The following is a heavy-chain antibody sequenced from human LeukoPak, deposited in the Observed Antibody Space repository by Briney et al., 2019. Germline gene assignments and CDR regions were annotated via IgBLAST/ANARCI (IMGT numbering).Heavy chain of an antibody. CDR2: IYYSGST. CDR3: ARVPYDFWSGYYPKESYNWFDP. Sequence: PSETLSLTCTVSGGSISNYYWSWIRQPPGKGLEWIGYIYYSGSTYYNPSLKSRVTISVDTSKNQFSLKLISVTAADTAVYYCARVPYDFWSGYYPKESYNWFDPWGQGTLVTVSS. V-gene: IGHV4-30-4*08. D-gene: IGHD3-3*01. CDR1: GGSISNYY. J-gene: IGHJ5*02.